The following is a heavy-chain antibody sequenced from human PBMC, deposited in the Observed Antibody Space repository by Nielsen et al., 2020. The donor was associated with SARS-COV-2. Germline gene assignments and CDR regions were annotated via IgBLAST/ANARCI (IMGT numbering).Heavy chain of an antibody. CDR1: GYTFTSYA. CDR3: AREPLAAAGTADY. Sequence: ASVKVSCKASGYTFTSYAMHWVRQAPGQRLEWMGWINAGNGNTKYSQKFQGRVTITRDTSASTAYMELSSLRSEDTAVYYCAREPLAAAGTADYWGQGTLVTVSS. V-gene: IGHV1-3*01. D-gene: IGHD6-13*01. CDR2: INAGNGNT. J-gene: IGHJ4*02.